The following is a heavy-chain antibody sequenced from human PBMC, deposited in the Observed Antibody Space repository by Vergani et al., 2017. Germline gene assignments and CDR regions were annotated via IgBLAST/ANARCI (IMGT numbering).Heavy chain of an antibody. CDR2: ISYDGSNK. Sequence: VQLVESGGGLVQPGGSLRLSCAASGFTFSSYGMHWVRQAPGKGLEWVAVISYDGSNKYYADSVKGRFTISRDNSKNTLYLQMNSLRAEDTAVYYCARDGRVDDYGDYAEYFQHWGQGTLVTVSS. V-gene: IGHV3-30*03. CDR3: ARDGRVDDYGDYAEYFQH. CDR1: GFTFSSYG. D-gene: IGHD4-17*01. J-gene: IGHJ1*01.